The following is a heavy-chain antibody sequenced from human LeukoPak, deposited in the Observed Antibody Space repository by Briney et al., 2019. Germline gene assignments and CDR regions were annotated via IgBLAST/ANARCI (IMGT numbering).Heavy chain of an antibody. D-gene: IGHD2-2*01. Sequence: ASVKVSCKASGYTFTGYYMHRVRQAPGQGLEWMGWINPNSGGTNYAQKFQGRVTMTRDTSISTAYMELSRLRSDDTAVYYCAREGVPPANSWFDPWGQGTLVTVSS. CDR2: INPNSGGT. CDR3: AREGVPPANSWFDP. J-gene: IGHJ5*02. CDR1: GYTFTGYY. V-gene: IGHV1-2*02.